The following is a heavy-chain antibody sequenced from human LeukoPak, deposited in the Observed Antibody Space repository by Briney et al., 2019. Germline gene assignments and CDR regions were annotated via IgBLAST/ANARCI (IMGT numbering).Heavy chain of an antibody. CDR3: AKESGWELRSPFDY. Sequence: SETLSLTCTVSGGSISSGSFFWGWIRQPPGKGLEWIGTIYYSGSTYYIESLRSRVTMSGDTSRNQFSLRLSPVNAADTAVYYCAKESGWELRSPFDYWGQGTLVTVSS. CDR2: IYYSGST. J-gene: IGHJ4*02. V-gene: IGHV4-39*02. D-gene: IGHD1-26*01. CDR1: GGSISSGSFF.